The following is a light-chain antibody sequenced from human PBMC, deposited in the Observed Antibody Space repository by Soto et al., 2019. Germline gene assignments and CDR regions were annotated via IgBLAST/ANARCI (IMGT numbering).Light chain of an antibody. CDR3: QSYDSSLSAYV. CDR1: SSNIGAGYD. Sequence: QSVLTQPPSVSGAPGQRVTISCTGSSSNIGAGYDVHWYQQLPGTAPKLLLYGNNNRPSGVPDRFSGSKSDTSASLAITELQAEDEADYYCQSYDSSLSAYVFGPGTKLTVL. V-gene: IGLV1-40*01. J-gene: IGLJ1*01. CDR2: GNN.